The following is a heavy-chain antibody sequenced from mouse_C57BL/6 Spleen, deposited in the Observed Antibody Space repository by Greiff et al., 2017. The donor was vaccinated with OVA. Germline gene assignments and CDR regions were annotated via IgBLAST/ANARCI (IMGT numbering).Heavy chain of an antibody. J-gene: IGHJ2*01. CDR3: ARSVITTVVATDYFDY. Sequence: VQLQQSGPELVKPGASVKISCKASGYSFTDYNMNWVKQSNGKSLEWIGVINPNYGTTSYNQKFKGKATLTVDQSSSTAYMQLNSLTSEDSAVYYWARSVITTVVATDYFDYWGQGTTLTVSS. CDR2: INPNYGTT. D-gene: IGHD1-1*01. V-gene: IGHV1-39*01. CDR1: GYSFTDYN.